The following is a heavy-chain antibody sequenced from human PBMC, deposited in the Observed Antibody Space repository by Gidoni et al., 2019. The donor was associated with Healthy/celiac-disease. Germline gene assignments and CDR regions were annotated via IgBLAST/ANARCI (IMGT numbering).Heavy chain of an antibody. CDR1: GGSISSYY. Sequence: QVQLQESGPGLVKPSETLSLTCTASGGSISSYYWSWIRQPPGKGLEWIGYIYDSGSTNYNPPLKSRVTISVDTSKNQFSLKLSSVTAADTAVYYCARDLGSGSYSPGYYFDYWGQGTLVTVSS. CDR3: ARDLGSGSYSPGYYFDY. CDR2: IYDSGST. D-gene: IGHD1-26*01. J-gene: IGHJ4*02. V-gene: IGHV4-59*01.